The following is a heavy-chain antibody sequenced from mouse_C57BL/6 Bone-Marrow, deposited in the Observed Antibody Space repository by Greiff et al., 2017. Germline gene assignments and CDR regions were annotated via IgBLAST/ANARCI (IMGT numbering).Heavy chain of an antibody. CDR1: GYAFTNYL. CDR3: ARSYYYGSSVFAY. Sequence: VQLQQSGAELVRPGTSVKVSCKASGYAFTNYLIEWVKQRPGQGLEWIGVINPGSGGTNYNEKFKGKATLTADNSSSTAYLQISSLTSEDSAVYFCARSYYYGSSVFAYWGQGTLVTVSA. CDR2: INPGSGGT. D-gene: IGHD1-1*01. J-gene: IGHJ3*01. V-gene: IGHV1-54*01.